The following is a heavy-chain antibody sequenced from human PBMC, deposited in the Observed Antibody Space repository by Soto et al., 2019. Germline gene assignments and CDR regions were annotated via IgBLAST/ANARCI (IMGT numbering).Heavy chain of an antibody. CDR1: GYTFTNYA. CDR3: ARAVAVPADFDY. Sequence: QVQLVQSGAEEKKPGASVKVSCKASGYTFTNYAMHWVRQAPGQRLEWMGWINAGNGNTKYSQKFQGRDTITRDTSASTAYMELSSLRSEDTAVYYCARAVAVPADFDYWGQGTLVTVSS. V-gene: IGHV1-3*05. CDR2: INAGNGNT. D-gene: IGHD6-19*01. J-gene: IGHJ4*02.